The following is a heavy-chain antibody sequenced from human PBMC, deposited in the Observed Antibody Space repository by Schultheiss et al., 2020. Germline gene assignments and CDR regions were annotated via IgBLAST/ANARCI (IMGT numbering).Heavy chain of an antibody. Sequence: TLSLTCAVSGDSVSSTNYFWGWIRQTPEKGLEWIASIHSTDSIYYNPSLKSRATIYLDTSKNQFSLRLSSVTAADSAVYFCVSQTKAVARWGQGTQVTVSS. CDR3: VSQTKAVAR. CDR1: GDSVSSTNYF. J-gene: IGHJ4*02. CDR2: IHSTDSI. V-gene: IGHV4-39*01. D-gene: IGHD6-19*01.